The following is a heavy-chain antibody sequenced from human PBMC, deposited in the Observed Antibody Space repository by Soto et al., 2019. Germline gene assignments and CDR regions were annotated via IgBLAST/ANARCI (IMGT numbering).Heavy chain of an antibody. CDR3: AKDSTDNWYFDL. CDR1: GFTFSSYV. J-gene: IGHJ2*01. V-gene: IGHV3-23*01. Sequence: EVLLLESGGGLVQPGGSLRLSCAASGFTFSSYVMSWVRQAPGKGLEWVSAISGSGGSTYYADSVKGRFTISRDNSKNTLYLQMNSLSAEDTAVYYCAKDSTDNWYFDLWGRGTLVTVSS. CDR2: ISGSGGST.